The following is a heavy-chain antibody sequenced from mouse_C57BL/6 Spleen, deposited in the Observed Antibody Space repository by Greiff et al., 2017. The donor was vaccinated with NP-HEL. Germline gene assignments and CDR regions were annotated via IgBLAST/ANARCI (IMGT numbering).Heavy chain of an antibody. V-gene: IGHV1-69*01. CDR2: IDPSDSYT. J-gene: IGHJ2*01. CDR3: ARSGDYDVGYYFDY. D-gene: IGHD2-4*01. Sequence: VQLKQPGAELVMPGASVKLSCKASGYTFTSYWMHWVKQRPGQGLEWIGEIDPSDSYTNYNQKFKGKSTLTVDKSSSTAYMQLSSLTSEDSAVYYCARSGDYDVGYYFDYWGQGTTLTVSS. CDR1: GYTFTSYW.